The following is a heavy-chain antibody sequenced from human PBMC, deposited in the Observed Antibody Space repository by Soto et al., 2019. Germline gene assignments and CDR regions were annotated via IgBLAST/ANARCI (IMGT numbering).Heavy chain of an antibody. Sequence: GSLRLSCAASGFTFSGYDMGWVRQAPGKGLEWVSVISDSGHSAYYADSVKGRFTISRDSSMNTMYLQMNSLRAEDTAVYYCAREGDGIRGYSGIRTYYYHGMDVWAHGTTVAISS. D-gene: IGHD5-12*01. V-gene: IGHV3-23*01. CDR2: ISDSGHSA. CDR1: GFTFSGYD. J-gene: IGHJ6*02. CDR3: AREGDGIRGYSGIRTYYYHGMDV.